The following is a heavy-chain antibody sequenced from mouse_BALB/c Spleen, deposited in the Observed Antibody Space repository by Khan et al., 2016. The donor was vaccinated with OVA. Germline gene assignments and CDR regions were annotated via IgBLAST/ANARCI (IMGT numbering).Heavy chain of an antibody. Sequence: EVGLVESGGGLVQPGGSLRLSCATSGFTFTDYYMSWVRQPPGKALEWLGFIRNKAKGYTTEYSASVKGRFTISRDNSQSIVYLQMNTLRAEDSATSYCARETVVDIYWYFDVWGAGTTVTVSS. CDR3: ARETVVDIYWYFDV. CDR2: IRNKAKGYTT. D-gene: IGHD1-1*01. J-gene: IGHJ1*01. CDR1: GFTFTDYY. V-gene: IGHV7-3*02.